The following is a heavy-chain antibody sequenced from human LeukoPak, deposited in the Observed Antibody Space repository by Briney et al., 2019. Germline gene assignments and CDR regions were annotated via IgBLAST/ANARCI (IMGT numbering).Heavy chain of an antibody. D-gene: IGHD3-10*01. CDR3: ATGEAVPGPFDY. CDR1: GYTLTELS. Sequence: ASVKVSCKVSGYTLTELSMHWVRQAPGKGPEWMGGFDPEDGETIYAQKFQGRVTMTEDTSTDTAYMELSSLRSEDTAVYYCATGEAVPGPFDYWGQGTLVTVSS. J-gene: IGHJ4*02. V-gene: IGHV1-24*01. CDR2: FDPEDGET.